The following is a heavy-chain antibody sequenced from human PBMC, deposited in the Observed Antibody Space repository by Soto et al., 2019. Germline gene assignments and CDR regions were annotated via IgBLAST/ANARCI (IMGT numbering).Heavy chain of an antibody. CDR1: GGTFSSYA. D-gene: IGHD6-6*01. Sequence: QVQLVQSGAEVKKPGSSVKVSCKASGGTFSSYAISWVRQAPGQGLEWMGGIIPIFGTANYAQKFQGRVTITADKSTSTAYMELSSLRSEDTAVYYCARVWGSSNSYYYSGMDVWGQGTTVTVSS. CDR2: IIPIFGTA. CDR3: ARVWGSSNSYYYSGMDV. J-gene: IGHJ6*02. V-gene: IGHV1-69*06.